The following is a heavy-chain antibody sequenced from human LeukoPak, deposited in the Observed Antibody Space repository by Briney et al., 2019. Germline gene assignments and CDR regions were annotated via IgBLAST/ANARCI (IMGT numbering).Heavy chain of an antibody. D-gene: IGHD3-3*01. J-gene: IGHJ6*03. CDR2: ISWDGGST. Sequence: SGGSLRLSCAASGFTFDDYAMHWVRQAPGKGLEWVSLISWDGGSTYYADSVKGRFTISRDNSKNSLYLQMNSLRAEDTALYYCAKDSFPKITIFEVVTPDYYYYMDVWGKGTTVTVSS. CDR1: GFTFDDYA. V-gene: IGHV3-43D*03. CDR3: AKDSFPKITIFEVVTPDYYYYMDV.